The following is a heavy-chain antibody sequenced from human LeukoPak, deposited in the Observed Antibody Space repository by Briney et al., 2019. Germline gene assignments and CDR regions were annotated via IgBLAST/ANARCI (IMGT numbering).Heavy chain of an antibody. CDR1: GFTFSDYY. D-gene: IGHD3-22*01. J-gene: IGHJ4*02. CDR2: ISSSGSTI. V-gene: IGHV3-11*01. CDR3: ARVRDYYDSSGYYY. Sequence: RGSLRLSCAASGFTFSDYYMSWIRQAPGKGLEWVSYISSSGSTIYYADSVKGRFTISRDNAKNSLYLQMNSLRAEDTAVYGCARVRDYYDSSGYYYWGQGTLVTVSS.